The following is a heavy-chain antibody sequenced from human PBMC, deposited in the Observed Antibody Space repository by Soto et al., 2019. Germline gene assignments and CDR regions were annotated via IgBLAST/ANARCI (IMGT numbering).Heavy chain of an antibody. CDR1: GDSVTSNSAV. Sequence: SQTLSLTCVISGDSVTSNSAVWNWIRQSPSRGLEWLGRTYYRSKWYNDYAVSVKSRITINPDTSKNQFSLQLNSVTPEDTAVYYCASSEFDYWGQGTLVTLSS. CDR3: ASSEFDY. J-gene: IGHJ4*02. V-gene: IGHV6-1*01. CDR2: TYYRSKWYN.